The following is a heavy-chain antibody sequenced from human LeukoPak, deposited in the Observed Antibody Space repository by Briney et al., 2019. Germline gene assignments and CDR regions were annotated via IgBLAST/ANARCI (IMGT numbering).Heavy chain of an antibody. CDR3: ARVARGP. V-gene: IGHV3-64*02. J-gene: IGHJ5*02. CDR1: GFTFSDYT. Sequence: GGSLRLSCAASGFTFSDYTMHWVRLAPGKRLEYVSAITANGGSKYHADSVRARFTVSRDNSKNTLYLQMNSLRAEDTAVYYCARVARGPWGQGTLVTVSS. CDR2: ITANGGSK.